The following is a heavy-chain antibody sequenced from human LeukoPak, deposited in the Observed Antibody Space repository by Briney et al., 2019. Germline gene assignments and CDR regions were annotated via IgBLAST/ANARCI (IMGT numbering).Heavy chain of an antibody. Sequence: GASLRRSCAASGSTFSIYSMNWVRQPPGKGLQWVSSITSSYPTTYYADSVKGRFTVSRDDANNSLYLQMNSLRAEDTAVYYCARDLSRGRYMDVWGKGTTVTVSS. J-gene: IGHJ6*03. CDR3: ARDLSRGRYMDV. CDR2: ITSSYPTT. V-gene: IGHV3-21*01. CDR1: GSTFSIYS. D-gene: IGHD3-10*01.